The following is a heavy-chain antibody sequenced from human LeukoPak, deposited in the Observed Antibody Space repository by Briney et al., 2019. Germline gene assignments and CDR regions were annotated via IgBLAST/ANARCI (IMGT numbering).Heavy chain of an antibody. D-gene: IGHD5-12*01. J-gene: IGHJ3*02. V-gene: IGHV4-4*07. CDR1: GGSISSYY. CDR2: IYTSGST. Sequence: SETLSLTCTVSGGSISSYYWSWIRQPAGKGLEWIGRIYTSGSTNYNASLKSRVTMSVDTSKNQCSLKLSSVTAADTAVYYCARAYSGYFGGDAFDIWGQGTMVTVSS. CDR3: ARAYSGYFGGDAFDI.